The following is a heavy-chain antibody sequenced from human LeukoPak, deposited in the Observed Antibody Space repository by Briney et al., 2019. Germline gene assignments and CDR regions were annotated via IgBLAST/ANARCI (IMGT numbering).Heavy chain of an antibody. D-gene: IGHD4-23*01. CDR1: GYTFTSYY. V-gene: IGHV1-46*01. Sequence: GASVKVSCKASGYTFTSYYMHWVRQAPGQGLEWMGIINPSGGSTSYAQKFQGRVTMTRNTSISTAYMELSSLRSEDTAVYYCARRDDYGGDLDYWGQGTLVTVSS. CDR3: ARRDDYGGDLDY. J-gene: IGHJ4*02. CDR2: INPSGGST.